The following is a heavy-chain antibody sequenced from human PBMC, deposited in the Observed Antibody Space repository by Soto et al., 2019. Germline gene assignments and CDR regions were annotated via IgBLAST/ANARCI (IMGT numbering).Heavy chain of an antibody. CDR2: IWYDGSNK. V-gene: IGHV3-33*01. D-gene: IGHD4-4*01. Sequence: GGSLRLSCAASGFTFSSYGMHWVRQAPGKGLEWVAVIWYDGSNKYYADSVKGRFTISRDNSKNTLYLQMNSLRAEDTAVYYCARDEDPPARIGYSNYYYYYGMDVWGQGTTVTVSS. CDR1: GFTFSSYG. CDR3: ARDEDPPARIGYSNYYYYYGMDV. J-gene: IGHJ6*02.